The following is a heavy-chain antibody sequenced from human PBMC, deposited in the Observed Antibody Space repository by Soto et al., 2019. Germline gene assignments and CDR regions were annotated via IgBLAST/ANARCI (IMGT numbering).Heavy chain of an antibody. D-gene: IGHD3-22*01. V-gene: IGHV3-43*01. CDR1: GFTFDDYT. Sequence: EVQLVESGGVVVQPGGSLRLSCAASGFTFDDYTMHWVRQAPGKGLEWVSLISWGGGSTYYADSVKGRFTISRDNSKNSLYLQMNSLRTEDTALYYCAKDLYYYDSSGPMGPWGQGTLVTVSS. CDR2: ISWGGGST. CDR3: AKDLYYYDSSGPMGP. J-gene: IGHJ5*02.